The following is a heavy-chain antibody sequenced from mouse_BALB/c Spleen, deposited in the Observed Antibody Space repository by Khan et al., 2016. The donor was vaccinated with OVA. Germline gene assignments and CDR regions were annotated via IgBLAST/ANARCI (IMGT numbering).Heavy chain of an antibody. D-gene: IGHD2-10*01. V-gene: IGHV5-9*02. CDR2: ISSTGTYT. CDR1: GFAFNSYD. Sequence: EVELVESGGGLVKPGGSLKLSCEVSGFAFNSYDMSWVRQTPEKGLEWVATISSTGTYTYYPDSVKGRFTISRDTARNTLYLQMSSLRSEDTALYYCTRPSYYGNPWFTYWGQGTLVTVSA. J-gene: IGHJ3*01. CDR3: TRPSYYGNPWFTY.